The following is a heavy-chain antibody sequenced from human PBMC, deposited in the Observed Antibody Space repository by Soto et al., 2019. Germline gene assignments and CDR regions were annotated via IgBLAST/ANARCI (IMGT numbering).Heavy chain of an antibody. Sequence: GASVKVSCKASGYTFTSYAMHWVRQAPGQRLEWMGWINAGNGNTKYSQKFQGRVTITRDTSASTAYMELSSLRSEDTAVYYCARAQRNSITIFGVVMGLDYYMDVWGKGTTVTVSS. CDR1: GYTFTSYA. D-gene: IGHD3-3*01. J-gene: IGHJ6*03. CDR2: INAGNGNT. CDR3: ARAQRNSITIFGVVMGLDYYMDV. V-gene: IGHV1-3*01.